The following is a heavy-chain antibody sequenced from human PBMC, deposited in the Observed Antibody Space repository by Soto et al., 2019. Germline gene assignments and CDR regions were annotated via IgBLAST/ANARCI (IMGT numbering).Heavy chain of an antibody. V-gene: IGHV3-30*18. Sequence: QVQLVESGGGVVQPGRSLRLSCAASGFIFSNYGIHWVRQAPGKGLEWVAVISYDGSNKYYADSVKGRFTISRDNSKNTLYLQMNSLRVEDTAVYYCAKDGSRGTYYDILTGPNGVDPWGQGTLVTVSS. CDR3: AKDGSRGTYYDILTGPNGVDP. CDR2: ISYDGSNK. D-gene: IGHD3-9*01. CDR1: GFIFSNYG. J-gene: IGHJ5*02.